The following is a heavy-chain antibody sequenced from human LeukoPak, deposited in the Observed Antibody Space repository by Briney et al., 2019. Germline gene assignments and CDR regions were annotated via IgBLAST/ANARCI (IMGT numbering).Heavy chain of an antibody. CDR2: ISGSGGST. CDR1: GFTFSSYA. Sequence: SGGSLRLSCAASGFTFSSYAMSWVRQAPGKGLEWVSAISGSGGSTYYADSVKGRFTISRDNSKNTLYLQMNSLRAEDTAVYYCAKDRMYYYDSSGRLYFQHWGHGTLVTVSS. J-gene: IGHJ1*01. V-gene: IGHV3-23*01. D-gene: IGHD3-22*01. CDR3: AKDRMYYYDSSGRLYFQH.